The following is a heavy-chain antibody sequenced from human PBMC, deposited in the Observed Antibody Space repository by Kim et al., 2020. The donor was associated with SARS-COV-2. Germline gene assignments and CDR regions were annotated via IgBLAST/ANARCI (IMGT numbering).Heavy chain of an antibody. Sequence: SETLSLTCTVSGGSISSYYWSWIRQPPGKGLEWIGYIYYSGSTNYNPSLKSRVTISVDTSKNQFSLKLGSVTAADTAVYYCARERVGNSTIFGVVTHYGMDGWGQGTTVTVSS. CDR1: GGSISSYY. CDR2: IYYSGST. CDR3: ARERVGNSTIFGVVTHYGMDG. J-gene: IGHJ6*02. D-gene: IGHD3-3*01. V-gene: IGHV4-59*13.